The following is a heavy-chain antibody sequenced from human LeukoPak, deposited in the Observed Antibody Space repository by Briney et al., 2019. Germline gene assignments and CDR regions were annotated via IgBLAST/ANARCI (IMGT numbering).Heavy chain of an antibody. Sequence: ASVKVSCKASGYTFTGYYMHWVRQAPGQGLEWMGWINPNSGGTNYARKFQGWVTMTRDTSISTAYMELSRLRSDDTAVYYCARVNDYGGNSDAFDIWGQGTMVTVSS. J-gene: IGHJ3*02. D-gene: IGHD4-23*01. CDR2: INPNSGGT. CDR3: ARVNDYGGNSDAFDI. V-gene: IGHV1-2*04. CDR1: GYTFTGYY.